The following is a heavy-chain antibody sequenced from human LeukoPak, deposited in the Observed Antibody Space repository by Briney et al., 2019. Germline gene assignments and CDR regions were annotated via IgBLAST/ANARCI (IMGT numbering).Heavy chain of an antibody. Sequence: PGGSLRLSCGASGFNFKNYNMNLVRQAPGKGLEWVSSISSSSSYIYYADSVRGRFTISRDNAKNSLYLQMNSLRADDTAVYYCARGYYDSSGYWGRAFDIWGQGTMVTVSS. CDR2: ISSSSSYI. J-gene: IGHJ3*02. D-gene: IGHD3-22*01. CDR3: ARGYYDSSGYWGRAFDI. V-gene: IGHV3-21*01. CDR1: GFNFKNYN.